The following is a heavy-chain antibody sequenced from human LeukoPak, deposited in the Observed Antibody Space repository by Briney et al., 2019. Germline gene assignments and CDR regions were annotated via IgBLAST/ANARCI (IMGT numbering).Heavy chain of an antibody. CDR2: IYYSGST. Sequence: SETLSLTCTVSGGSISSSSYYWGWIRQPPGKGLEWIGSIYYSGSTYYNPSLKSRVTISVDTSKNQFSLKLSSVTAADTAVYYCVRGRGSSPNFDYWGQGTLVTVSS. CDR1: GGSISSSSYY. J-gene: IGHJ4*02. D-gene: IGHD6-6*01. V-gene: IGHV4-39*07. CDR3: VRGRGSSPNFDY.